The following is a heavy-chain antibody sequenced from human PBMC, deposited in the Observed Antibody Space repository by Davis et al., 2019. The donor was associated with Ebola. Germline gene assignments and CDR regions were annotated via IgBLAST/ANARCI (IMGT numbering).Heavy chain of an antibody. J-gene: IGHJ1*01. V-gene: IGHV1-69*01. CDR2: IIPSFRTA. D-gene: IGHD3-22*01. CDR3: ARVKDSSASYTAFQH. Sequence: SVKVSCKASGGTFSNYAISWVRQAPGQGLEWMGGIIPSFRTANYAQKFQGSVTITADESTSTAFMELSSLRSEDTAVYYCARVKDSSASYTAFQHWGQGTLVTVSS. CDR1: GGTFSNYA.